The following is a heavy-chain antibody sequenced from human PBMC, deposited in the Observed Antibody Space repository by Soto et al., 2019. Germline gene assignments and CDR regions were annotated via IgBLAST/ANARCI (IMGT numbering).Heavy chain of an antibody. CDR2: ISAYNGNT. CDR1: GYTFTSYG. D-gene: IGHD3-22*01. CDR3: ARDLGYDRSGGYFDY. Sequence: ASVKVSCKASGYTFTSYGISWVRQAPGQGLEWMGWISAYNGNTNYAQKLQGRVTMTTDTSTSTAYMELRSLRSDDTAVYYCARDLGYDRSGGYFDYWGQGTLVTVSS. J-gene: IGHJ4*02. V-gene: IGHV1-18*01.